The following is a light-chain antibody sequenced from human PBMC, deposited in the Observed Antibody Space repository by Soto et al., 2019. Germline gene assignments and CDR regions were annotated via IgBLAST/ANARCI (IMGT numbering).Light chain of an antibody. CDR3: QQYNSYSPA. Sequence: DIHMTQSPSTLSASVGDRVTITCRASQSISDWLAWYQQKPGKAPKVLIYKASSLESGVPSRFSGSGSGTEFTLTISSLQPDDFATYYCQQYNSYSPAFGQGTKVDIK. CDR1: QSISDW. CDR2: KAS. J-gene: IGKJ1*01. V-gene: IGKV1-5*03.